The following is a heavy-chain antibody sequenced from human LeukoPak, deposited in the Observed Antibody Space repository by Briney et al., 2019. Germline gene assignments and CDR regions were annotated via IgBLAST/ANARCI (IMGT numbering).Heavy chain of an antibody. CDR2: ISSSGSTI. CDR1: GFTFSDYY. J-gene: IGHJ6*02. V-gene: IGHV3-11*01. D-gene: IGHD3-10*01. Sequence: GGSLRLSCAASGFTFSDYYMSWIRQAPGTGLEWVSYISSSGSTIYYADSVRGRFTISRDNAKNSLYLQMNSLRAEDTAVYYCARDLVNYGMDVWGQGTTVTVSS. CDR3: ARDLVNYGMDV.